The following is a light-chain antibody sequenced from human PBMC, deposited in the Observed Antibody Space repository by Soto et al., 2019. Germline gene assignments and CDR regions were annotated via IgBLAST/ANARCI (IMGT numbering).Light chain of an antibody. CDR3: ASWDDRLGAVI. CDR1: SSNIGSNT. Sequence: QSVLTQPPSASGTPGQRVTISCSGSSSNIGSNTVNWYQQLPGTAPNLLIYSNNQRHSGVPERISGSKSGTSASLAISGLRSEDEAVYYCASWDDRLGAVIFGGGTKLTVL. CDR2: SNN. J-gene: IGLJ2*01. V-gene: IGLV1-47*02.